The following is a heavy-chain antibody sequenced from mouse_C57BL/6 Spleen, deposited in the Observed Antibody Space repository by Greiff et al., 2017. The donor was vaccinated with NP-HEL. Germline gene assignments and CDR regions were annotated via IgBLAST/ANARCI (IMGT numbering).Heavy chain of an antibody. CDR1: GYAFTNYL. V-gene: IGHV1-54*01. CDR3: ERRDGSWFAY. D-gene: IGHD2-3*01. CDR2: INPGSGGT. J-gene: IGHJ3*01. Sequence: QVHVKQSGAELVRPGTSVKVSCKASGYAFTNYLIEWVKQRPGQGLEWIGAINPGSGGTNYNEKFKGKATLTADKSSSTAYMPLSSLTSEESAVYFCERRDGSWFAYWGQGTLVTVSA.